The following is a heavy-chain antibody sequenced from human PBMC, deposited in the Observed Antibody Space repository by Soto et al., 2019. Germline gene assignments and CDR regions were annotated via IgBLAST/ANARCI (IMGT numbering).Heavy chain of an antibody. D-gene: IGHD3-10*01. V-gene: IGHV4-30-2*01. CDR1: GGSIGGVGYS. CDR3: SRAPFYSGSGNYNTLMFDA. Sequence: SETLSLTCAVSGGSIGGVGYSWSWIRQPPGGGLEWIGYMYHSGTFLKSPSLKTRLTMSLDMSKTQFSLTLNSMTAADTAVYYCSRAPFYSGSGNYNTLMFDAWGQGIQVTVSS. CDR2: MYHSGTF. J-gene: IGHJ5*02.